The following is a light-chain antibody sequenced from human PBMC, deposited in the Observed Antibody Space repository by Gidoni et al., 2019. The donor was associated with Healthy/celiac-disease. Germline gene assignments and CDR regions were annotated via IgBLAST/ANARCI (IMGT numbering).Light chain of an antibody. CDR3: QQHGNSPNT. J-gene: IGKJ2*01. CDR2: GAS. CDR1: QSVSGSY. V-gene: IGKV3-20*01. Sequence: EIVLTQSPGTLSLSPGERANLSCRASQSVSGSYLAWYQQKPGQAPRLLIYGASNRATGIPDRFSGSGSGTDFTLTITRLEPEDFAVYYCQQHGNSPNTFGQGTKLEIK.